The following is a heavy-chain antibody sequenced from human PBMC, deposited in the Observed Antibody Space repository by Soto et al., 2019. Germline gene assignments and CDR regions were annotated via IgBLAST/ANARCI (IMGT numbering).Heavy chain of an antibody. Sequence: SVKVSCKASGGTFSSYTISWVRQAPGQGLEWMGRIIPILGIANYAQKFQGRVTITADKSTSTAYMELSSLRSEDTAVYYCARDFQASSYCSGGSCYQYNWFDPWGQGTLVTVSS. CDR2: IIPILGIA. V-gene: IGHV1-69*04. CDR3: ARDFQASSYCSGGSCYQYNWFDP. CDR1: GGTFSSYT. J-gene: IGHJ5*02. D-gene: IGHD2-15*01.